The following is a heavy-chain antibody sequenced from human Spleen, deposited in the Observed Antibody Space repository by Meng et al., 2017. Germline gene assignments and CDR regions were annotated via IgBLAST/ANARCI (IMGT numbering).Heavy chain of an antibody. CDR2: ISSSGSHI. CDR3: ARGAGTYVY. J-gene: IGHJ4*02. D-gene: IGHD3-10*01. Sequence: GESLKISCAASGFTFSDSYMSWIRQAPGKGLDWVSYISSSGSHIYYADSVKGRFTISRDNAKNSLYLQMNSLRAEDTAVYYCARGAGTYVYWGQGALVTVSS. V-gene: IGHV3-11*01. CDR1: GFTFSDSY.